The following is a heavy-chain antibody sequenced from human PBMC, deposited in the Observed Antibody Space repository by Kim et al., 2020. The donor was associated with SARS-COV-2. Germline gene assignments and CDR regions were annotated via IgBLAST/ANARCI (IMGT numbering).Heavy chain of an antibody. CDR3: ARRGWAT. J-gene: IGHJ4*02. CDR2: ISYDGSNK. V-gene: IGHV3-30-3*01. CDR1: GFTFSSYA. D-gene: IGHD6-19*01. Sequence: GGSLRLSCAASGFTFSSYAMHWVRQAPGKGLEWVAVISYDGSNKYYADSVKGRFTISRDNSKNTLYLQMNSLRAEDTAVYYCARRGWATWGQGTLVTVSS.